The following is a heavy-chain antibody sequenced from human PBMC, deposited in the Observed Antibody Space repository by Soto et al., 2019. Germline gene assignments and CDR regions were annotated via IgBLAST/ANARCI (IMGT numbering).Heavy chain of an antibody. CDR2: ISYDGSDK. CDR3: AREAEANDY. CDR1: GFTFSSYA. V-gene: IGHV3-30-3*01. Sequence: QVQLVESEGGVVQPGRSLRLSCAVSGFTFSSYAMHWVRQAPGKGLEWVALISYDGSDKYSADSVEGRFTISRDNSRKTLYLQMNSLRVEDTAVYYCAREAEANDYWGQGTLVTVSS. J-gene: IGHJ4*02.